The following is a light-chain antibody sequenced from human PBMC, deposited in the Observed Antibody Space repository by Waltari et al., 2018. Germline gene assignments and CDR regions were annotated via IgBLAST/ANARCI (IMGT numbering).Light chain of an antibody. CDR1: QTVLNSSNNKNY. V-gene: IGKV4-1*01. J-gene: IGKJ2*01. CDR2: WGS. Sequence: DIVMTQSPYSLAVSLGERATINRKSSQTVLNSSNNKNYLAWYQQKPGQPPKLLIYWGSTRESGVPDRFSGSGSGTDFTLTISSLQAEDVAVYYCQQYYSPPYTFGQGTKLEIK. CDR3: QQYYSPPYT.